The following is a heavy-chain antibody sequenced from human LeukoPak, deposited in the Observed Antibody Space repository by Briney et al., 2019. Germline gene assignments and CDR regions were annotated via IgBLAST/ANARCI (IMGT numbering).Heavy chain of an antibody. CDR3: ARMKVIKGASLDY. J-gene: IGHJ4*02. Sequence: GSLRLSCAASGFRFSKYAMHRVRQGPGKGLAGVAVISFDETKKYYADSVKGRFTISRDNSNNTLFLQMNSLKTEDTAVYFCARMKVIKGASLDYWGQGSLVTVSS. D-gene: IGHD2/OR15-2a*01. CDR2: ISFDETKK. V-gene: IGHV3-30-3*01. CDR1: GFRFSKYA.